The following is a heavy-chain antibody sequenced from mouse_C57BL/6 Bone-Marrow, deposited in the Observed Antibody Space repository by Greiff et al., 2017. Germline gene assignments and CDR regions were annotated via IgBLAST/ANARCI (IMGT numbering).Heavy chain of an antibody. CDR2: IYPSDSET. CDR3: ASGGSSFFDY. D-gene: IGHD1-1*01. J-gene: IGHJ2*01. Sequence: QVQLQQPGAELVRPGSSVKLSCKASGYTFTSYWMDWVKQRPGQGLEWIGNIYPSDSETHYNQKFKDKATLTVDKSSSTAYMQLSSLTSEDSAVYDCASGGSSFFDYWGQGTTLTVSS. CDR1: GYTFTSYW. V-gene: IGHV1-61*01.